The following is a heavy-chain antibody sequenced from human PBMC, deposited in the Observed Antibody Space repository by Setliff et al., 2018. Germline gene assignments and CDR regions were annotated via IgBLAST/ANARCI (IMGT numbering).Heavy chain of an antibody. CDR1: GFTFSRYW. J-gene: IGHJ5*02. V-gene: IGHV3-74*03. D-gene: IGHD1-26*01. CDR3: ARDRGGATTRDL. Sequence: GGSLRLSCADSGFTFSRYWMHWVRQAPGKGLVWVSRLNEDGSITSYADSVKGRFTISRDNAKNSLYLQMNTLRAEDTAVYYCARDRGGATTRDLWGQGTLVTVSS. CDR2: LNEDGSIT.